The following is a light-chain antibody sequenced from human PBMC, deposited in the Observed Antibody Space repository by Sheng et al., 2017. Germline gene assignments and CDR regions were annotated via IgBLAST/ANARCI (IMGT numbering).Light chain of an antibody. V-gene: IGKV3-11*01. CDR2: DAS. CDR3: QQRLNWPIT. Sequence: EIIMTQSPATLSVSPGERATLSCRASQSVNNHLAWYQHKPGQAPRLLIYDASSRATGIPARFSGSGSGTDFTLTISSLEPEDFAVYYCQQRLNWPITFGPGTKVDIK. CDR1: QSVNNH. J-gene: IGKJ3*01.